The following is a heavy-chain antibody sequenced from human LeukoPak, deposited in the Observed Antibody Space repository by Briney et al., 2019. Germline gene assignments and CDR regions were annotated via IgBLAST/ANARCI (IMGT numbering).Heavy chain of an antibody. J-gene: IGHJ4*02. CDR3: AKDLRTYGSGSYYAEYYFDY. Sequence: PGGSLRLSCAASGFTFSSYAMSWVRQAPGKGLEWVSAISGSGGSTYYADSAKGRFTISRDNSKNTLYLQMNSLRAEDTAVYYCAKDLRTYGSGSYYAEYYFDYWGQGTLVTVSS. CDR1: GFTFSSYA. CDR2: ISGSGGST. D-gene: IGHD3-10*01. V-gene: IGHV3-23*01.